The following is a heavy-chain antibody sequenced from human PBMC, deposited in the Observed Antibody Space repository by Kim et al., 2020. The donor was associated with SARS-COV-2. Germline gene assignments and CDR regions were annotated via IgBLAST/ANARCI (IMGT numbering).Heavy chain of an antibody. J-gene: IGHJ5*02. V-gene: IGHV1-69*13. CDR2: IIPIFGTA. Sequence: SVKVSCKASGGTFSSYAISWVRQAPGQGLEWMGGIIPIFGTANYAQKFQGRVTITADESTSTAYMELSSLRSEDPAVYYCARARTIFGVVTGMDWFDPWGQGTLVTVSS. CDR3: ARARTIFGVVTGMDWFDP. D-gene: IGHD3-3*01. CDR1: GGTFSSYA.